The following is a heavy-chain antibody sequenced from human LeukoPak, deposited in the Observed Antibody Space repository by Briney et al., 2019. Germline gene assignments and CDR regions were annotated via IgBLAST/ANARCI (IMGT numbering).Heavy chain of an antibody. V-gene: IGHV4-4*07. CDR2: IYTSGST. CDR3: AREDPLYYYDSSGYSGTTDY. Sequence: SETLSLTCTVSGGSISSYYWSWIRQPAGKGLEWIGRIYTSGSTNYNPSLKSRVTMSVDTSTNQISLKLTSVTAADTAVYYCAREDPLYYYDSSGYSGTTDYWGQGTVVTVSS. D-gene: IGHD3-22*01. J-gene: IGHJ4*02. CDR1: GGSISSYY.